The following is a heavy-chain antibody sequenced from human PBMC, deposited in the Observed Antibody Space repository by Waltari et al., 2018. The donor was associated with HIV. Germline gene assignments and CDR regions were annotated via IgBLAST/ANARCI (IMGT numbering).Heavy chain of an antibody. Sequence: QVQLQQWGARPLKPSETLSLTCGISGGSFSTYFWAWIRQPPGKPLEWIGEINQSGSTKYSPALDSRVTISVDTSKNQYSLKLTSVIAADTAVYYCARIRVVELRGGSSYDYDGMDVWGRGTTVIVS. CDR2: INQSGST. V-gene: IGHV4-34*01. D-gene: IGHD1-7*01. CDR3: ARIRVVELRGGSSYDYDGMDV. CDR1: GGSFSTYF. J-gene: IGHJ6*02.